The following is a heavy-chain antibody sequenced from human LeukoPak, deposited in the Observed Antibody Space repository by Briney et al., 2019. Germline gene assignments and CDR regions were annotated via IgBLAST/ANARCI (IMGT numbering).Heavy chain of an antibody. J-gene: IGHJ4*02. CDR2: FDPEDGET. CDR3: ATGWYYGSGSYYY. D-gene: IGHD3-10*01. V-gene: IGHV1-24*01. CDR1: GYTLTELS. Sequence: ASVKVSCKVSGYTLTELSMHWVRQAPGKGPEWMGGFDPEDGETIYAQKFQGRVTMTEDTSADTAYMELSSLRSEDTAVYYCATGWYYGSGSYYYWGQGTLVTVSS.